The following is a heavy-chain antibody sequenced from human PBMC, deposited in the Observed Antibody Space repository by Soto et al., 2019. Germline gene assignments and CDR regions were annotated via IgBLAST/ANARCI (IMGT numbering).Heavy chain of an antibody. CDR3: ARITIFGVDYYYYYMDV. J-gene: IGHJ6*03. V-gene: IGHV1-18*01. Sequence: ASVKVSCKASGYTFTGYGISWVRQAPGQGLEWMGWISAYNGNTNYAQKLQGRVTMTTGKSTSTAYMELRSLRSDDTAVYYCARITIFGVDYYYYYMDVWGKGTTVTVSS. CDR2: ISAYNGNT. D-gene: IGHD3-3*01. CDR1: GYTFTGYG.